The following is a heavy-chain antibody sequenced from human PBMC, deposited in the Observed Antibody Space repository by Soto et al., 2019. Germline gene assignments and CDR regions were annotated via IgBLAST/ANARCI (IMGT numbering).Heavy chain of an antibody. D-gene: IGHD2-2*01. V-gene: IGHV4-34*01. CDR1: GGSFSGYY. J-gene: IGHJ4*02. CDR3: ARVFGDIVVVPAAMPSGPVDY. CDR2: INHSGST. Sequence: SETLSLTCAVYGGSFSGYYWSWIRQPPGKGLEWIGEINHSGSTNYNPSLKSRVTISVDTSKNQFSLKLSSVTAADTAVYYCARVFGDIVVVPAAMPSGPVDYWDQGTLVT.